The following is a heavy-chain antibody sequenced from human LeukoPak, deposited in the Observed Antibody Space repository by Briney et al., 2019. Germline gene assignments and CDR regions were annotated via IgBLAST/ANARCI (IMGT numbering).Heavy chain of an antibody. Sequence: GGSLRLSCAASGFTFSSYWMNWARQAPGKGLEWVAVISYDGSNKYYADSVKGRFTISRDNSKNTLYLQMNSLRAEDTAVYYCARDTPYSGSYYGYFDYWGQGTLVTVSS. CDR3: ARDTPYSGSYYGYFDY. D-gene: IGHD1-26*01. CDR2: ISYDGSNK. CDR1: GFTFSSYW. V-gene: IGHV3-30*03. J-gene: IGHJ4*02.